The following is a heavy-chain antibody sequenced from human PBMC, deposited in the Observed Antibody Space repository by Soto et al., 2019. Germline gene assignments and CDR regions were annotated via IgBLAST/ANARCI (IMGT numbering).Heavy chain of an antibody. D-gene: IGHD1-1*01. J-gene: IGHJ4*02. CDR2: ISGSGGTA. Sequence: EVQLLESGGGSVQTGGSLRLSCAASGFTFSSYAMHWGRRPTGKGLVWVSSISGSGGTAYYADSVKGRFSISRDSLVNTLYLHMNSLRAEDTAVYYCAKGPGQNWNFDYWVQGTLGTVSP. CDR3: AKGPGQNWNFDY. V-gene: IGHV3-23*01. CDR1: GFTFSSYA.